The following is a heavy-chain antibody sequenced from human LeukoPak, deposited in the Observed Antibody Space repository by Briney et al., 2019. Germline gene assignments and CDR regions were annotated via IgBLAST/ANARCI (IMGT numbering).Heavy chain of an antibody. CDR3: AREDTPMVNPFDY. Sequence: SETLSLTCTVSGGSISSGSYYWSWIRQPAGKGLEWIGRIYTSGSTNYNPSLKSRVTISVDTSKNQFSLKLSSVTAADTAVYYCAREDTPMVNPFDYWGQGTLVTVSS. D-gene: IGHD5-18*01. CDR2: IYTSGST. CDR1: GGSISSGSYY. J-gene: IGHJ4*02. V-gene: IGHV4-61*02.